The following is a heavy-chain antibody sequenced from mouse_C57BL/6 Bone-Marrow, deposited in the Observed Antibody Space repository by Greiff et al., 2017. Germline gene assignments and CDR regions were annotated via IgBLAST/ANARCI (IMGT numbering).Heavy chain of an antibody. CDR2: IYPGGGYT. J-gene: IGHJ3*01. Sequence: VQLQQSGAELVRPGTSVKMSCKASGYTFTNYWIGWAKQRPGHGLEWIGDIYPGGGYTNYNEKFKGKDTLTADKSSSTTYMQFSNLTSEESDIYYSARSYYYGCGFADGGQGNLVTVSA. CDR3: ARSYYYGCGFAD. CDR1: GYTFTNYW. V-gene: IGHV1-63*01. D-gene: IGHD1-2*01.